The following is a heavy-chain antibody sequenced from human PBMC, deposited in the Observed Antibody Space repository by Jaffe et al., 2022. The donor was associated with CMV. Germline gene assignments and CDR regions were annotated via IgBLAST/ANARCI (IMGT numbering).Heavy chain of an antibody. CDR3: ATGLYCTNGVCSQNFDY. D-gene: IGHD2-8*01. J-gene: IGHJ4*02. Sequence: EVQLVESGGGLVQPGGSLRLSCAASGFTFSSYEMNWVRQAPGKGLEWVSYISSSGSTIYYADSVKGRFTISRDNAKNSLYLQMNSLRAEDTAVYYCATGLYCTNGVCSQNFDYWGQGTLVTVSS. V-gene: IGHV3-48*03. CDR1: GFTFSSYE. CDR2: ISSSGSTI.